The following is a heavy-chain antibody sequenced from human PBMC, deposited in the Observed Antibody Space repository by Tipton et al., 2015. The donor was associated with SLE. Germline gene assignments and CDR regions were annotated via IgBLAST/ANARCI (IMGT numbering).Heavy chain of an antibody. J-gene: IGHJ4*02. Sequence: TLSLTCTVSGYSISSGYYWSWVRQSPGKGLEWLATINHSGTTYYRPSPKSRVSISVDTSKNQFSLKLTSVTAADTAVYHCARYTGGGFYFDYWGQGRLVIVSS. D-gene: IGHD2-2*02. V-gene: IGHV4-38-2*02. CDR1: GYSISSGYY. CDR3: ARYTGGGFYFDY. CDR2: INHSGTT.